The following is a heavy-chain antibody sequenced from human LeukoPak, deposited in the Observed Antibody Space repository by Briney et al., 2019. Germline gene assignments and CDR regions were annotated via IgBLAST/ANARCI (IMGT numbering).Heavy chain of an antibody. J-gene: IGHJ4*02. D-gene: IGHD3-9*01. CDR3: ARGHGVGNFDWLFYFDY. V-gene: IGHV3-7*01. Sequence: GGSLRLSCAASGFTFSSYWMSWVRQAPGKGLEWVANIKQDGSEKYYVDSVKGRFTISRDNAKNSLYLQMNSLRAEDTAVYYCARGHGVGNFDWLFYFDYWGQGTLVTVSS. CDR2: IKQDGSEK. CDR1: GFTFSSYW.